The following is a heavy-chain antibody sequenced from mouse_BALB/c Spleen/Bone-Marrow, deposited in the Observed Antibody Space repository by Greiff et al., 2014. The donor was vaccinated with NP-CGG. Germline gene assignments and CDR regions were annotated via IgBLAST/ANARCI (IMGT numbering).Heavy chain of an antibody. D-gene: IGHD1-1*01. J-gene: IGHJ2*01. Sequence: VQLQQSGAELVKPGASVKLSCKASGYTFTSFYMYWVKQRPGQGLERIGGINPSNGGTNFNEKFKSKATLTLDKSSSTAYMQLSSLTSEDSAVYYCTRGSYGSSQYYFDYWGQSTTLTVSS. CDR2: INPSNGGT. V-gene: IGHV1S81*02. CDR1: GYTFTSFY. CDR3: TRGSYGSSQYYFDY.